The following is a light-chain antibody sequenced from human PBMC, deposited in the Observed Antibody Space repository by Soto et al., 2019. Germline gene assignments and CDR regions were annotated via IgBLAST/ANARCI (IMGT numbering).Light chain of an antibody. V-gene: IGKV3-15*01. CDR1: QSVGSK. CDR2: GAS. Sequence: ETVMTQSPATLSVSPGERATLSCRASQSVGSKVAWYQQKPGQAPTLLIYGASTRASGIPLRFSGSGSGTEFTLTISSLQSEDFAVYHCQQYNNWPAITFGQGTRLEIK. CDR3: QQYNNWPAIT. J-gene: IGKJ5*01.